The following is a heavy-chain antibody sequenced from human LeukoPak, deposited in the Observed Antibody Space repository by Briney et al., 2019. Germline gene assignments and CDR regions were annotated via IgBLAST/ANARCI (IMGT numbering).Heavy chain of an antibody. V-gene: IGHV3-23*01. D-gene: IGHD6-13*01. Sequence: PGGSLRLSCAASDFPFSSYAMSWVRQAPGKGLAWVSIICANSGSTYYADSVKGRFTISRDNSKNTLYLQMNSLRAEDTAIYYCASESATGFDYWGQGTLVTVSS. CDR3: ASESATGFDY. J-gene: IGHJ4*02. CDR2: ICANSGST. CDR1: DFPFSSYA.